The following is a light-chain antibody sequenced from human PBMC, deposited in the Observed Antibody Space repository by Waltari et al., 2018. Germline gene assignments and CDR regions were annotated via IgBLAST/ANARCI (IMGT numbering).Light chain of an antibody. CDR2: TAS. J-gene: IGKJ4*01. Sequence: QMTQSPSSLSASLGDRVTITCRASQTIYQYLNWYQQKQGQVPTLLMYTASNLQSGVPPRFSGSGFGTDFTLTISSLQPEDVATYYCQQKSMTPLTFGEGTKVEI. CDR3: QQKSMTPLT. V-gene: IGKV1-39*01. CDR1: QTIYQY.